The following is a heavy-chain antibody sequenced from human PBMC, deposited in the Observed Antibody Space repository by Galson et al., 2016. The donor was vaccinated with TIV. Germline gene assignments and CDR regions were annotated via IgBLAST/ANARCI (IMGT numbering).Heavy chain of an antibody. D-gene: IGHD3-16*02. J-gene: IGHJ4*02. Sequence: SVKVSCKASGYTFTGYYLHWVRQAPGQGLEWMGRVNPNGGGTNYAQKFQGRVTMTRDTSISTAYMELSRLTSDDTGVYYCARGEFSYYETVTHLDFWGQGTLVTVSS. V-gene: IGHV1-2*05. CDR2: VNPNGGGT. CDR1: GYTFTGYY. CDR3: ARGEFSYYETVTHLDF.